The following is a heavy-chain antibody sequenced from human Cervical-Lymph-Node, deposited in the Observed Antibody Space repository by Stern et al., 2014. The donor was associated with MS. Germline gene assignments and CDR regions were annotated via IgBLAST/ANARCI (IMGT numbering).Heavy chain of an antibody. CDR1: GGSISSTGYY. CDR3: ARSDRLWGSFDY. V-gene: IGHV4-31*03. J-gene: IGHJ4*02. CDR2: IHYRGST. Sequence: QVQLQESGPGLVKPSQTLSLTCTVSGGSISSTGYYWSWIRQHPGKGLEWIGYIHYRGSTYYNPSLKSRGTISVDTSKNQFSLKLSSVTAADTALYYCARSDRLWGSFDYWGQGRLVTVSS. D-gene: IGHD3-16*01.